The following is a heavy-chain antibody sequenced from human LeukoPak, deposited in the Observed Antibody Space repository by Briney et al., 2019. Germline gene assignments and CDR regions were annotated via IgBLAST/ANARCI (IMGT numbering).Heavy chain of an antibody. J-gene: IGHJ5*02. V-gene: IGHV4-34*01. CDR3: ARHAYSSSWYSDNWFDP. CDR1: GGSFSGYY. CDR2: INHSGST. D-gene: IGHD6-13*01. Sequence: SETLSLTCAVYGGSFSGYYWSWIRQPPGKGLEWIGEINHSGSTNYNPSLKSRVTISVDTSKNQFSLKLSSVTAADTAVYYCARHAYSSSWYSDNWFDPWGQGTLVTVSS.